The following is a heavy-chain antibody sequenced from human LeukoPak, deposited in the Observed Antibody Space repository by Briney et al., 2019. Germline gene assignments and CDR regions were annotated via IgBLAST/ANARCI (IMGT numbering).Heavy chain of an antibody. CDR2: INPNSGGT. Sequence: ASVKVSCKASGYTFTGYYMHWVRQAPGQGLESMGRINPNSGGTNYAQKFQGRVTMTRDTSISTAYMELSRLRSDDTAVYYCARDWSRIVVVVAPPGYWGQGTLVTDSS. V-gene: IGHV1-2*06. CDR3: ARDWSRIVVVVAPPGY. CDR1: GYTFTGYY. J-gene: IGHJ4*02. D-gene: IGHD2-15*01.